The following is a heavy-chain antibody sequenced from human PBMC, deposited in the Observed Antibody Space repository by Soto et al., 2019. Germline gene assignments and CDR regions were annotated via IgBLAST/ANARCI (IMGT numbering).Heavy chain of an antibody. J-gene: IGHJ4*02. CDR2: IYWDDDK. CDR1: GFSLSTSGVG. D-gene: IGHD3-3*01. V-gene: IGHV2-5*02. Sequence: QITLKESGPTLVKPTQTLTLTCTFSGFSLSTSGVGVGWIRQPPGKALGWLALIYWDDDKRYSPSLKSRLTPXKXTXXNQVVLTMTNMDPVDTATYYCAHRRPRVRFLEYLIWGQGTLVTVSS. CDR3: AHRRPRVRFLEYLI.